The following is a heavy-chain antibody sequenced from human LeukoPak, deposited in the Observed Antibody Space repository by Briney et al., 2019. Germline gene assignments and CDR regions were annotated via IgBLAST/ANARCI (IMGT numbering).Heavy chain of an antibody. CDR1: GFTFSSYW. J-gene: IGHJ6*02. CDR2: ISSSSSTI. Sequence: GGSLRLSCTASGFTFSSYWMSWVRQAPGKGLEWVSYISSSSSTIYYADSVKGRFTISGDNAKNSLYLQMNSLRAEDTAVYYCAREGEAVAGLYYYGMDVWGQGTTVTVSS. CDR3: AREGEAVAGLYYYGMDV. V-gene: IGHV3-48*01. D-gene: IGHD6-19*01.